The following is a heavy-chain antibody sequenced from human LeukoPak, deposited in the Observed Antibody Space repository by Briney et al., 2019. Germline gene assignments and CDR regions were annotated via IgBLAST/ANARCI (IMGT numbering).Heavy chain of an antibody. CDR2: LHSGGES. V-gene: IGHV3-53*01. Sequence: GGSLRHSCTASGFTVSSTFMSWVRQAPGKGLEWVSSLHSGGESYYADSVKGRCTISRDESKNTVYLQVASLRVEDTAVYSCAGGRFDYWGQGILVTVSS. CDR3: AGGRFDY. CDR1: GFTVSSTF. J-gene: IGHJ4*02.